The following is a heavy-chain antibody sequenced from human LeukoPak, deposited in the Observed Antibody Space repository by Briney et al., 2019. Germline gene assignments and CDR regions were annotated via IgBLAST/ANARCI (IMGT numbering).Heavy chain of an antibody. D-gene: IGHD3-9*01. CDR1: GFTFSSSS. CDR3: ARDQFDLLTGTTKTFDY. J-gene: IGHJ4*02. Sequence: GGSLRLSCAASGFTFSSSSMNWLRQAPGKGLEWVSSISSSGIYIYYVDSVKGRFTISRDNTKNSLSLLTHNLRPEDTAVYYCARDQFDLLTGTTKTFDYWGQGTLVTVSS. V-gene: IGHV3-21*06. CDR2: ISSSGIYI.